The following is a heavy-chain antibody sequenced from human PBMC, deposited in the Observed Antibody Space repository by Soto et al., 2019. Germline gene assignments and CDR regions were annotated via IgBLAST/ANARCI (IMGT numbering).Heavy chain of an antibody. CDR1: GFTFRNYN. D-gene: IGHD2-21*01. Sequence: EVQLVESGGGLVKAGGSLRLFCTASGFTFRNYNMNWVRQAPGKGLEWVSSISTGGAYMFYADSVKGRFTISRDNAQKSLLLQIDSPRAEDTAVYYCARDIASPGGDYFDSWGQGTLVTVSS. J-gene: IGHJ4*02. CDR2: ISTGGAYM. V-gene: IGHV3-21*01. CDR3: ARDIASPGGDYFDS.